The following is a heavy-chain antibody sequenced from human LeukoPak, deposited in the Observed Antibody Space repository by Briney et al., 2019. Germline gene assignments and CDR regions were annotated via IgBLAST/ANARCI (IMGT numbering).Heavy chain of an antibody. CDR2: ISGSDGST. CDR1: GFTFSSYA. CDR3: AKDVLPKEYNWFDP. V-gene: IGHV3-23*01. D-gene: IGHD3-10*01. J-gene: IGHJ5*02. Sequence: GWSLRLSCAASGFTFSSYAMSWVRRAPGKGREWVSAISGSDGSTYYTDSVKGRFTISRDNSKNTLYLQMNSLSAEDTAVYYCAKDVLPKEYNWFDPRGQGTLVTVSS.